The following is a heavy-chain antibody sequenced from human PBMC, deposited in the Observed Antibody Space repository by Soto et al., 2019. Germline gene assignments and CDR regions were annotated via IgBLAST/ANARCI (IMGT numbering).Heavy chain of an antibody. J-gene: IGHJ6*02. Sequence: SETLSLTCTVSGGSISSYYWSWIRQPPGKGLEWILHIDYSGTTNYKHSLKSRVTISVDMSKNQFSLKVTSVTAADTAVYYCAREHGDPVCLYGLYXWGQGIRFTVS. CDR2: IDYSGTT. CDR1: GGSISSYY. CDR3: AREHGDPVCLYGLYX. D-gene: IGHD4-17*01. V-gene: IGHV4-59*01.